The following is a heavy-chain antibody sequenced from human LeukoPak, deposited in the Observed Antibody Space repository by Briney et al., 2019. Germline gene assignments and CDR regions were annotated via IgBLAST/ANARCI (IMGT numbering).Heavy chain of an antibody. CDR2: ISGSGGST. V-gene: IGHV3-23*01. Sequence: GGSLRLSCAASGFTFSSYAMSWVRQAPGKGLEWVSAISGSGGSTYHADSVKGRFTISRDNSKNTLYLQMNSLRAEDTAVYYCAKDLSPYYYDSSGPIDPWGQGTLVTVSS. D-gene: IGHD3-22*01. CDR3: AKDLSPYYYDSSGPIDP. CDR1: GFTFSSYA. J-gene: IGHJ5*02.